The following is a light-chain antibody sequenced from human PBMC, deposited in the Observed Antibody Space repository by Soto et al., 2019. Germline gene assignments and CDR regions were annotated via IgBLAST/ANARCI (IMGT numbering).Light chain of an antibody. Sequence: EIVLTQSPGTLSLSPGERATLSCRASQSVSSSYLAWYQQKPGQAPRLLIYGASSRATGIPDRFSGSGSGTDFILTISRLEPEDFSVYYCQQYGSSPLTFGGGTKVAIK. CDR3: QQYGSSPLT. CDR2: GAS. J-gene: IGKJ4*01. CDR1: QSVSSSY. V-gene: IGKV3-20*01.